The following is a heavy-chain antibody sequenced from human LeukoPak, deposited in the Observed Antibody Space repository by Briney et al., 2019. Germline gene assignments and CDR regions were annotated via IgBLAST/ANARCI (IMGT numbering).Heavy chain of an antibody. D-gene: IGHD5-12*01. CDR1: GGSISSYY. V-gene: IGHV4-59*01. J-gene: IGHJ4*02. Sequence: SETLSLTCTVSGGSISSYYWSWIRQPPGKGLEWIGYIYDSGSTNYNPSLKSRVTISVDTSKKQFSLKLSSVTAADTAVYYCARGYSGYEIFDYWGQGTPVTVSS. CDR3: ARGYSGYEIFDY. CDR2: IYDSGST.